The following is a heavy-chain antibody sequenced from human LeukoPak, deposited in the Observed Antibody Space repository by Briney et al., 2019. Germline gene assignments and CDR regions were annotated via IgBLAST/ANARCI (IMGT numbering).Heavy chain of an antibody. J-gene: IGHJ5*02. Sequence: GGSLRLSCAASGFTFNKFALSWVRQAPGKGLEWVSAISINGDGTYYADSVRGRFTISRDSSKNTLCLQMNSLKTEDTAVYYCAKDLLFPRFGSESWGQGTLVTVSS. V-gene: IGHV3-23*01. D-gene: IGHD3-10*01. CDR2: ISINGDGT. CDR1: GFTFNKFA. CDR3: AKDLLFPRFGSES.